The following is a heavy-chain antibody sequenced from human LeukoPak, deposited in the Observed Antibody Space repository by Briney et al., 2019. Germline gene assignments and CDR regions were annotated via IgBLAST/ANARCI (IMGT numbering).Heavy chain of an antibody. J-gene: IGHJ5*02. V-gene: IGHV4-34*01. CDR2: INHSGST. CDR1: GGSFSGYY. Sequence: SETLSLTCAVYGGSFSGYYWSWIRQPPGKGLEWIGEINHSGSTNYNPSLKSRVTISVDTSKNQFSLKLSSVTAADTAVYYCARGALTGTTWLWFDPWGQGTLVTVSS. D-gene: IGHD1-7*01. CDR3: ARGALTGTTWLWFDP.